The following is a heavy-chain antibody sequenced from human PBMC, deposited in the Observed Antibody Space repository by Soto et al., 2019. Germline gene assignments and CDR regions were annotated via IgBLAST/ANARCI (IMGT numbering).Heavy chain of an antibody. CDR1: GGTFSNYA. Sequence: QIHLVQSGAEVKKPGSSVKISCKASGGTFSNYAISWVRQAPGQGLEWMGGITPIFDTTNYAQKFQGRLTITADTSTSTAYMELSGLRSDDTAIYFCAPYPYSLNHWFDPWGQGTLVTVSS. CDR3: APYPYSLNHWFDP. V-gene: IGHV1-69*06. CDR2: ITPIFDTT. J-gene: IGHJ5*02. D-gene: IGHD2-15*01.